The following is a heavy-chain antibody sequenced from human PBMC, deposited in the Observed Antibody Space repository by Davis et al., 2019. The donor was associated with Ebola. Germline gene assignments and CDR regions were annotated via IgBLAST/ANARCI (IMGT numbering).Heavy chain of an antibody. V-gene: IGHV3-7*03. CDR1: GFTFSSYW. Sequence: GGSLRLSCAASGFTFSSYWMSWVRQAPGKGLEWVANIKQDGSEKYYVDSVKGRFTISRDNAKNSLYLQMNSLRAEDTAVYYCARRGLEIYYYYGMDVWGQGTTVTVSS. J-gene: IGHJ6*02. CDR2: IKQDGSEK. CDR3: ARRGLEIYYYYGMDV. D-gene: IGHD3-3*01.